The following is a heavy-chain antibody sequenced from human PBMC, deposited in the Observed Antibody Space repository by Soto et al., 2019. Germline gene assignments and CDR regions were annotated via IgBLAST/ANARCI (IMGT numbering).Heavy chain of an antibody. CDR3: ARVPVVVATNYFDY. CDR1: GGSISSGGYY. Sequence: QVQLQESGPGLVKPSQTLSLTCTVSGGSISSGGYYWSWIRQHPGKGLEWIGYIYYSGSTYYNPSLKRRVTISVDTSKNQFSLKLSSVTAADTAVYYCARVPVVVATNYFDYWGQGTLVTVSS. CDR2: IYYSGST. D-gene: IGHD5-12*01. J-gene: IGHJ4*02. V-gene: IGHV4-31*03.